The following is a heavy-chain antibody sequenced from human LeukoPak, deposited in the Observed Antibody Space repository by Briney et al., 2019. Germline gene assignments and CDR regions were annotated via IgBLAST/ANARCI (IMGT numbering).Heavy chain of an antibody. Sequence: PGGSLRLSCVASGFTFSRYSMNWVRQAPGKGLEWVSSISHWGYDIYYADAVKGRFTISRDNSKNTLYLQMNSLRAEDTAVYYCAKDGVAVAPFDYWGQGTLVTVSS. CDR3: AKDGVAVAPFDY. D-gene: IGHD6-19*01. CDR2: ISHWGYDI. V-gene: IGHV3-21*04. CDR1: GFTFSRYS. J-gene: IGHJ4*02.